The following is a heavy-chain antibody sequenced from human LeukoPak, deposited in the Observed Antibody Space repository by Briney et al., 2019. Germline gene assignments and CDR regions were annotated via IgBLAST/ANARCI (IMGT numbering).Heavy chain of an antibody. Sequence: SVKVSCKASGGTFSSYAISWVRQAPGQGLEWMGRIIPIFGTANYAQKFQGRVTITTDESTSTAYMELSSLRSEDTAVYYCAREVPSQWLVDYWGQGTPVTVSS. CDR2: IIPIFGTA. CDR3: AREVPSQWLVDY. J-gene: IGHJ4*02. V-gene: IGHV1-69*05. CDR1: GGTFSSYA. D-gene: IGHD6-19*01.